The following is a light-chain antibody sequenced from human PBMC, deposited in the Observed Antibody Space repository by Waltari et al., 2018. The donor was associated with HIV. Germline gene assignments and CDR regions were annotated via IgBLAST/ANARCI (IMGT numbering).Light chain of an antibody. CDR3: GTWDGAYVV. CDR2: DNQ. Sequence: QSVLTQPPSVSAAAGQKVTISCSGSSSNIGNNYVSWYQQLPGTAPKLLIYDNQKRPSGIPDRFSGSKSVTSATLGIAGLQTGDEADYDCGTWDGAYVVFGGGTKLTVL. V-gene: IGLV1-51*01. CDR1: SSNIGNNY. J-gene: IGLJ2*01.